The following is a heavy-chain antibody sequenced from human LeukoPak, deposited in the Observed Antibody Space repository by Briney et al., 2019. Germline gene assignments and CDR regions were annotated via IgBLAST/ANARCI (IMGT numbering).Heavy chain of an antibody. V-gene: IGHV3-7*01. D-gene: IGHD2-21*02. CDR3: AKWGPYCVGDYCPALDS. CDR2: INQDGSKK. J-gene: IGHJ4*02. CDR1: RFTFSNYW. Sequence: GGSLRLACGASRFTFSNYWMSWVRQAPGKGLEWVANINQDGSKKRYAASMKGRFTISRANAKESLYLQLNSLRAEDTAVYYCAKWGPYCVGDYCPALDSWGQGTLVTVSS.